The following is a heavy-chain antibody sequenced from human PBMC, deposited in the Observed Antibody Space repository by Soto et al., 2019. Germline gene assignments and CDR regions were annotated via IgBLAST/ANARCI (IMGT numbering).Heavy chain of an antibody. CDR1: GYSFSEMS. V-gene: IGHV1-24*01. CDR3: ARNLRHYYDSSGYYFEYFQH. D-gene: IGHD3-22*01. CDR2: FDGEDGQT. Sequence: ASVKVSCKVSGYSFSEMSMHWVRQTPEKGLEWMGSFDGEDGQTMYAQKFQGRVTMTEDTSADTAYMELSSLRSEDTAVYYCARNLRHYYDSSGYYFEYFQHWGQGTLVTVSS. J-gene: IGHJ1*01.